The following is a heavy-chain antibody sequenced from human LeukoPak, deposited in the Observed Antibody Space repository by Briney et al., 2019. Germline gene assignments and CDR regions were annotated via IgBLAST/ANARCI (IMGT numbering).Heavy chain of an antibody. CDR1: GYTLTSYY. J-gene: IGHJ4*02. CDR3: ASSRDGYNTIEN. Sequence: ALVKVSCKASGYTLTSYYMHWVRQAPGQGLEWMGIINTSGGSTSYAQKFQGRVTMTRDTSTSTVYMELSSLRSEDTAVYYCASSRDGYNTIENWGQGTLVTVSS. D-gene: IGHD5-24*01. CDR2: INTSGGST. V-gene: IGHV1-46*01.